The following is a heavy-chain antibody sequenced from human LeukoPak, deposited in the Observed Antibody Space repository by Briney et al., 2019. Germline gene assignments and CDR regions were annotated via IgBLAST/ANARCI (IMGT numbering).Heavy chain of an antibody. CDR2: INPNTGGT. CDR1: GFTFTVYN. V-gene: IGHV1-2*02. Sequence: GASVKVSCKASGFTFTVYNIHWVRQAPGQGLEWMGWINPNTGGTDYAQRFQGRVTMTRDTSISTAYMELSSLISDDTAVYYCARDVFAEYNTHHKFDPWGQGTLVTVSS. CDR3: ARDVFAEYNTHHKFDP. J-gene: IGHJ5*02. D-gene: IGHD1-14*01.